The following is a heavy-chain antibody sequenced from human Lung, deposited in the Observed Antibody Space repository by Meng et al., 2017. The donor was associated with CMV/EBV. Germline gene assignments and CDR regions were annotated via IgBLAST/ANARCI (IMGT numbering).Heavy chain of an antibody. V-gene: IGHV4-4*02. CDR1: GDSITNHNW. CDR2: IPHRGSS. Sequence: QGQLRESGPGRVKPSETLSLTCAVSGDSITNHNWWAWVRQPPGKGLEWIGEIPHRGSSAYNPSLKSRVSMSIDKSKNQFSLKLTSVTAADTAVYHCLRRSGGSVWGQGTLVTVSS. J-gene: IGHJ1*01. D-gene: IGHD3-10*01. CDR3: LRRSGGSV.